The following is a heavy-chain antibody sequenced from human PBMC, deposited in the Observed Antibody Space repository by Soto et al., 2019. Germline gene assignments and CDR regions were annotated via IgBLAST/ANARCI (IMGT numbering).Heavy chain of an antibody. D-gene: IGHD1-26*01. CDR3: ARAVVGARGISSYYYYGMDV. CDR1: GGSFSGYY. J-gene: IGHJ6*02. CDR2: INHSGST. V-gene: IGHV4-34*01. Sequence: SETLSLTCAVYGGSFSGYYWSWIRQPPGKGLEWIGEINHSGSTNYNPSLKSRVTISVDTSKNQFSLKLSSVTAADTAVYYCARAVVGARGISSYYYYGMDVWGQGTTVTVSS.